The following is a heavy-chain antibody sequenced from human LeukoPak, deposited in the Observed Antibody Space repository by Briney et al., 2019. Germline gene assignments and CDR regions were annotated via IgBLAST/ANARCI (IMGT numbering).Heavy chain of an antibody. CDR1: GFTFSSYA. CDR2: IVGSGGTT. D-gene: IGHD6-6*01. Sequence: GGSLRLSCTASGFTFSSYAMSWVRQAPGKGLEWVSAIVGSGGTTYYADPVKGRFTISRDNSKNTLYLQMNSLRAEDTALYYCAKRGGLSSSSGWYYFDYWGQGTLVTVSS. CDR3: AKRGGLSSSSGWYYFDY. J-gene: IGHJ4*02. V-gene: IGHV3-23*01.